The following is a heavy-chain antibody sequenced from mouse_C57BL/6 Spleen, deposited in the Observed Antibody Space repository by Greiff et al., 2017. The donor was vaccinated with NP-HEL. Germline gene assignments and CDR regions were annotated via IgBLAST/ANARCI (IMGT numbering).Heavy chain of an antibody. V-gene: IGHV5-15*04. Sequence: EVQGLESGGGLVQPGGSLKLSCAASGFTFSDYGMAWVRQAPRKGPEWVAFISNLAYSIYYADTVTGRFTLSRENATTTPYLELSSLRSEDTAMYYCARRMTTVRYFDVWGTGTTVTVAA. J-gene: IGHJ1*03. CDR1: GFTFSDYG. CDR3: ARRMTTVRYFDV. CDR2: ISNLAYSI. D-gene: IGHD1-1*01.